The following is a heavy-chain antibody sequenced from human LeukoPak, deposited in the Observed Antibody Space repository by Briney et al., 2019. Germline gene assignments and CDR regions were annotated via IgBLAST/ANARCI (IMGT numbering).Heavy chain of an antibody. Sequence: GGSLRLSCAASGFTFSSYAMSWVRQAPGKGLEWVSAISGSGRSAYYADSVKGRFTISRDNSKNTLYLQMNSLRAEDTAVYYCAKVPNSSGWYYFDYWGQGTLVTVSS. V-gene: IGHV3-23*01. CDR3: AKVPNSSGWYYFDY. D-gene: IGHD6-19*01. CDR1: GFTFSSYA. J-gene: IGHJ4*02. CDR2: ISGSGRSA.